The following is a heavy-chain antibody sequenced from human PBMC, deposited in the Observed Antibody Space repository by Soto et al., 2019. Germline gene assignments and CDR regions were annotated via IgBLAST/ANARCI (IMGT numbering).Heavy chain of an antibody. Sequence: ELHLVDSGRGVAKPGGALRLSCTAAGVTFSNVWMNWVLRAPGKGLELVGRIKRKTDGGTTDYDAPVKGRFTISREDSKNTLYLQMNRLKTEDNDVYYCTTDTKGVDYGGNPGRDGRDVWGQGTTVTVSS. CDR2: IKRKTDGGTT. D-gene: IGHD4-17*01. CDR3: TTDTKGVDYGGNPGRDGRDV. CDR1: GVTFSNVW. J-gene: IGHJ6*02. V-gene: IGHV3-15*07.